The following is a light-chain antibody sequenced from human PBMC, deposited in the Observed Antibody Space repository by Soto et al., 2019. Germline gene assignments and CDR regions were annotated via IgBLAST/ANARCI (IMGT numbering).Light chain of an antibody. CDR2: EVS. Sequence: QSALTQPASVSGSPGQSITISCTGTSSDVGGYNYVFWYQQHPGKAPKLMIYEVSNRPSGVSNRFFGSKSGNAASLTISGLQAEDEADYYCSSYTSRSSHYVFGTGTKLTVL. J-gene: IGLJ1*01. CDR3: SSYTSRSSHYV. V-gene: IGLV2-14*01. CDR1: SSDVGGYNY.